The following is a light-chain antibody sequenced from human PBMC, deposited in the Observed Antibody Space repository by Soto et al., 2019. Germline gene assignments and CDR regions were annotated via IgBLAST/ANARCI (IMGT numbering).Light chain of an antibody. CDR1: RNVNNF. J-gene: IGKJ5*01. CDR3: QQSFSFPPT. CDR2: GAS. Sequence: DIQMTQSPSSLSASVGDRVTITCRASRNVNNFLNWYQQRPGKAPDLLIYGASRLQIGVPSRFTGSGSETDFTLTISSPQPEDFATYFCQQSFSFPPTFGQGTRLE. V-gene: IGKV1-39*01.